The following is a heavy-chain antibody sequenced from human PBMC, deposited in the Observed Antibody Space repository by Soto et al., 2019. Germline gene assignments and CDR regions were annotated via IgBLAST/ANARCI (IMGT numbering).Heavy chain of an antibody. J-gene: IGHJ4*02. V-gene: IGHV4-59*01. CDR3: ARVGYCSSTPCWPIGYFEY. Sequence: QVQLQESGPGLVKPSETLSLTCTVSGDSISSFYWTWIRQPPGKGLEWVGYIFSSGSTNYNPSPKSRVTISVDTSENQFSLKRTSVTAADTAVYYCARVGYCSSTPCWPIGYFEYWGQGTLVTVSS. D-gene: IGHD2-2*01. CDR1: GDSISSFY. CDR2: IFSSGST.